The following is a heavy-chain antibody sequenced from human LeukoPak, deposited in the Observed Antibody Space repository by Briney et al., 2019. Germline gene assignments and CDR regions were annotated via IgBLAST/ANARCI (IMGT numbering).Heavy chain of an antibody. CDR2: IYYSGST. D-gene: IGHD6-13*01. CDR3: ARDGRGSGTELNWFDP. Sequence: SETLSLTCTVSGGSISSSSYYWGWIRQPPGKGLEWIGSIYYSGSTYYNPSLKSRVTISVDTSKNQFSLKLSSVTAADTAVYYCARDGRGSGTELNWFDPWGQGTLVTVSS. CDR1: GGSISSSSYY. J-gene: IGHJ5*02. V-gene: IGHV4-39*07.